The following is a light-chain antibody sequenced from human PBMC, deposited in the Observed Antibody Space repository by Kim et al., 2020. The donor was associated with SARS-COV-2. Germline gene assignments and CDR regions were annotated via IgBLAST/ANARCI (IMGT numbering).Light chain of an antibody. CDR3: SSYTSSSTWV. J-gene: IGLJ3*02. V-gene: IGLV2-14*01. Sequence: QSALTQPASVSGSPGQSITISCTGTSSDVGGYNSVSWYQQHPGKAPKLMIYDVSRRPSGVSSHFSGSKSGNTASLTISGLQAEDEADYYCSSYTSSSTWVFGGGTQLTVL. CDR1: SSDVGGYNS. CDR2: DVS.